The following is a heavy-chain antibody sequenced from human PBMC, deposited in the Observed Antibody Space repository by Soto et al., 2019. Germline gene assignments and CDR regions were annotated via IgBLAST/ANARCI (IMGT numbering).Heavy chain of an antibody. CDR1: GFTFDDYA. CDR2: ISWNSGSI. CDR3: AKGFGYCISTSCYAAFDY. V-gene: IGHV3-9*01. J-gene: IGHJ4*02. Sequence: GGSLRLSCAASGFTFDDYAMHWVRQAPGKGLEWVSGISWNSGSIGYADSVKGRFTISRDNAKNSLYLQMNSLRAEDTALYYCAKGFGYCISTSCYAAFDYWGQGTLVTVSS. D-gene: IGHD2-2*01.